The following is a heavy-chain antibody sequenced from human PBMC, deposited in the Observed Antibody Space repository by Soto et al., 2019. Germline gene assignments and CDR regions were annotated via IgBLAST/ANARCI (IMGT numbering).Heavy chain of an antibody. D-gene: IGHD2-8*02. V-gene: IGHV3-7*01. CDR1: GFTFSSYW. Sequence: GGSLRLSCAASGFTFSSYWMSWVRQAPGKGLEWVANIKQDGSEKYYVDTVKGRFTISRDNAKNSLYLQMNSLRAEDTAVYYCARCSLLVYYYYMDVWGKGTTVTVSS. J-gene: IGHJ6*03. CDR2: IKQDGSEK. CDR3: ARCSLLVYYYYMDV.